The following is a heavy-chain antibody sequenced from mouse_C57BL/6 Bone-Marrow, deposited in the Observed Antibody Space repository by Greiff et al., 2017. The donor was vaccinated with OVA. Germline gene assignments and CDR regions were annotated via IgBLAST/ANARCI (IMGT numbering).Heavy chain of an antibody. CDR3: ARDGRFSWFAY. CDR2: ISDGGSYT. J-gene: IGHJ3*01. CDR1: GFTFSSYA. Sequence: EVMLVESGGGLVKPGGSLKLSCAASGFTFSSYAMSWVRQTPEKRLEWVATISDGGSYTYYPDNVKGRFTISRDNAKNNLYLQMSHLKSEDTAMYYCARDGRFSWFAYWGQGTLVTVSA. V-gene: IGHV5-4*01.